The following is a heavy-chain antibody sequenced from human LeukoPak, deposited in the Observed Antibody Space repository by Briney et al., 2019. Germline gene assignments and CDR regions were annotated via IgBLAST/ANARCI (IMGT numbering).Heavy chain of an antibody. CDR3: AREMGGYCSGGSCYNYFDY. J-gene: IGHJ4*02. D-gene: IGHD2-15*01. Sequence: GSSVKVSCKASGGTFSRYSISWVRQAPGQGLEWMGGIIPIFATGNYAQKFQGRVTITADESTSTAYMELSSLRSEDTAVYYCAREMGGYCSGGSCYNYFDYWGQGTLVTVSS. CDR2: IIPIFATG. V-gene: IGHV1-69*01. CDR1: GGTFSRYS.